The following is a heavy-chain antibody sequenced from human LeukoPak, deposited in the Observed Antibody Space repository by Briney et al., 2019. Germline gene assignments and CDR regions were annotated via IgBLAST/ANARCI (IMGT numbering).Heavy chain of an antibody. Sequence: GESLKISCKASGYAFTSYGISWVRQAPGQGLEWMGWISGYNGNTHYAQKFRDRVTMTTDTSTSTAYMDLRSLSSDDTAIYFCARDSEGYCSSNSCSDYFFFMDVWGTGTTVTVSS. V-gene: IGHV1-18*01. CDR3: ARDSEGYCSSNSCSDYFFFMDV. CDR2: ISGYNGNT. D-gene: IGHD2-2*01. J-gene: IGHJ6*03. CDR1: GYAFTSYG.